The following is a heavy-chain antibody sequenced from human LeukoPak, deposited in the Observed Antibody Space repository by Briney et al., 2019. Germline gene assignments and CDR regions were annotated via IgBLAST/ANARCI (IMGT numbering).Heavy chain of an antibody. D-gene: IGHD1-7*01. CDR2: MCSGGSI. J-gene: IGHJ6*02. CDR1: GFTVSSNY. V-gene: IGHV3-53*04. Sequence: GGSLRLSCAASGFTVSSNYLSWVRQAPGKGLEWVSVMCSGGSIYYADSVKDRFTISRNTFKNILYLQMNILRVDDTAVYYCARHLPPGELKYYYGMDVWGRGTTVTVSS. CDR3: ARHLPPGELKYYYGMDV.